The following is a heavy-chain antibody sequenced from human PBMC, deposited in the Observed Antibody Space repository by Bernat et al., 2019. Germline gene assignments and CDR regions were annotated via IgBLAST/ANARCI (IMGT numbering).Heavy chain of an antibody. V-gene: IGHV3-30-3*01. CDR3: ARGPRYGDYYFDY. Sequence: QVQLVESGGGVVQPGRSLRLSCAASGFTVSSYAMHWVRQAPGKGLEWVAVKSYDGSNKYFADSVKGRFTISRDNAKNTLYLQMNSLRAEDTAVYYCARGPRYGDYYFDYWGQGTLVTVSS. CDR2: KSYDGSNK. D-gene: IGHD4-17*01. J-gene: IGHJ4*02. CDR1: GFTVSSYA.